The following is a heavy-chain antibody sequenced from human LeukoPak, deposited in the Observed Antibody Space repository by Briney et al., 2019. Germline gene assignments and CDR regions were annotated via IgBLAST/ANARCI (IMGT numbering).Heavy chain of an antibody. CDR2: IYYSGST. CDR3: ARVSRYSYGYVYDY. D-gene: IGHD5-18*01. V-gene: IGHV4-39*07. Sequence: SETLSLTCTVSGGSISSSSYYWGWIRQPPGKGLEWIGSIYYSGSTYYNPSLKSRVTISVDTSKNQFSLKLSSVTAADTAVYYCARVSRYSYGYVYDYWGQGTLVTVSS. J-gene: IGHJ4*02. CDR1: GGSISSSSYY.